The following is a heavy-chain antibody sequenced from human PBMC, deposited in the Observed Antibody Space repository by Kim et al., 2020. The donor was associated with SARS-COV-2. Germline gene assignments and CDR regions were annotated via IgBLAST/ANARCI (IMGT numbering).Heavy chain of an antibody. CDR1: GFTFRSYA. CDR3: ARDPMITFGGVIAIGYYYYGMDV. D-gene: IGHD3-16*02. Sequence: GGSLRLSCAASGFTFRSYAMHWVRQAPGKGLEWVAVISYDGSNKYYADSVKGRFTISRDNSKNTLYLQMNSLRAEDTAVYYCARDPMITFGGVIAIGYYYYGMDVWGQGTTVTVSS. V-gene: IGHV3-30*04. J-gene: IGHJ6*02. CDR2: ISYDGSNK.